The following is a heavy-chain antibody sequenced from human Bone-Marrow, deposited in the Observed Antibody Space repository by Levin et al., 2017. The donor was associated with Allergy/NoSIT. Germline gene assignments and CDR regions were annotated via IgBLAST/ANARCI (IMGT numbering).Heavy chain of an antibody. V-gene: IGHV4-39*01. CDR2: IYYSGTT. CDR1: GGSINRSNFY. J-gene: IGHJ6*02. Sequence: SQTLSLTCNVSGGSINRSNFYWVWIRQPPGEGLEWIGSIYYSGTTTYNASLRSRVTISVDTSKNQVSLNVRSVTAADTAVYYCATQNYNYYGMDVWGQGTTVTVSS. CDR3: ATQNYNYYGMDV. D-gene: IGHD2/OR15-2a*01.